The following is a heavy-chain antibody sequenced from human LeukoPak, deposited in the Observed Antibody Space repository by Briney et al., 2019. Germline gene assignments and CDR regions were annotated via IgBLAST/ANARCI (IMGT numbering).Heavy chain of an antibody. CDR2: IYYSGST. CDR1: GGSLSSGGYY. V-gene: IGHV4-31*03. D-gene: IGHD3-3*01. Sequence: TLSLTCTVSGGSLSSGGYYWSWIRQPPGKGLEWIGYIYYSGSTYYNPSLKSRVTISVDTSKNQFSLKLSSVTAADTAVYYCARRSSTLRFLGWPLSPGAFDIWGQGTMVTVSS. J-gene: IGHJ3*02. CDR3: ARRSSTLRFLGWPLSPGAFDI.